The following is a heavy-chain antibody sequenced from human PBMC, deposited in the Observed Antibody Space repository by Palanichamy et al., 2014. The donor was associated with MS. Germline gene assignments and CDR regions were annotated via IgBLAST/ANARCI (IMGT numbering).Heavy chain of an antibody. Sequence: QLVESGGGLVKPGGSLRLSCAVSGFTFSNYNMNWVRQAPGKGLEWVSSISSSSSYIYYADSVKGRFTISRDNAKNSVYLQLNSLRVEDTAIYYCTRSFPISLWGQGTLVTVSS. CDR3: TRSFPISL. CDR2: ISSSSSYI. CDR1: GFTFSNYN. J-gene: IGHJ4*02. D-gene: IGHD2-2*02. V-gene: IGHV3-21*02.